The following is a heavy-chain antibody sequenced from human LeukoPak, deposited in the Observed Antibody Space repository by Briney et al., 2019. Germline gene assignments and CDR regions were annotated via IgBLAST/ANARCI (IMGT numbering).Heavy chain of an antibody. J-gene: IGHJ3*02. CDR2: INHSGST. Sequence: PSETLSLTCAVYGGSFSGYYWGWIRQPPGKGLEWIGKINHSGSTNYNPSLKSRVTISVDTSKNQFSLKLSSVTAADTAVYYCASTLISSGWYLDAFDIWGQGTMVTVSS. D-gene: IGHD6-19*01. CDR3: ASTLISSGWYLDAFDI. V-gene: IGHV4-34*01. CDR1: GGSFSGYY.